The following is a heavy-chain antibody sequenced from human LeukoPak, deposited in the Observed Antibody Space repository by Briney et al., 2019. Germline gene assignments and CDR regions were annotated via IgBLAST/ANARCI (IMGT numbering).Heavy chain of an antibody. CDR2: IWYDGSNK. J-gene: IGHJ6*02. D-gene: IGHD2-2*01. CDR3: ARAIVVVAGAINYYGMDA. Sequence: GRSLRLSCAASGFTFSSYGMHWVRQAPGKGLEWVAVIWYDGSNKYYADSVKGRFTISRDNSKNTLYLQMNSLRAEDTAVYYCARAIVVVAGAINYYGMDAWGQGTTVTVSS. V-gene: IGHV3-33*01. CDR1: GFTFSSYG.